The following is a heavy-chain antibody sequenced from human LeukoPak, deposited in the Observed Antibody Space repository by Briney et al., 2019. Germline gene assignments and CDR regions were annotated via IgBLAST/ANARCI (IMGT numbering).Heavy chain of an antibody. V-gene: IGHV3-21*01. Sequence: GGSLRLSCAASGFTFSSYSMNWVRQAPGKGLEWVSSISSISTYIYYADSVKGRFTISRDNAKNSLYLQMNSLRAEDTAVYYCAREGIAATVDYWGQGTLVTVSS. D-gene: IGHD6-13*01. CDR2: ISSISTYI. CDR3: AREGIAATVDY. J-gene: IGHJ4*02. CDR1: GFTFSSYS.